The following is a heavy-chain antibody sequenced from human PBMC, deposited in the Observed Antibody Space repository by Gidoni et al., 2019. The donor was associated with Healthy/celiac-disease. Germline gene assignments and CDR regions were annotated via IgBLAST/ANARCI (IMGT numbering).Heavy chain of an antibody. CDR1: GFTFSSYA. D-gene: IGHD3-10*01. J-gene: IGHJ3*02. CDR3: AKDEWYYYPNPGAFDI. V-gene: IGHV3-23*01. Sequence: EVQLLESGGGLVQPGGSLRLSCAASGFTFSSYAMSWVRQAPGKGLEWVSASSGSGGSTYYADSVKGRFTISRDNSKNTLYLQMNSLRAEDTAVYYCAKDEWYYYPNPGAFDIWGQGTMVTVSS. CDR2: SSGSGGST.